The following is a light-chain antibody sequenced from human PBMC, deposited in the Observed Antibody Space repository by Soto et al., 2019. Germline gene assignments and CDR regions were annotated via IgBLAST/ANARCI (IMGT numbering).Light chain of an antibody. V-gene: IGKV1-6*01. Sequence: AIQMTQSPSSLSASVGDRVTITCLARQGIRNDLGWYQQKPGKAPKLLIYAASSLQSGVPSRFSGSGSGTDFALTISSLQPEDFATYYCLQDYNYPWTFGQGTKVDIK. CDR2: AAS. J-gene: IGKJ1*01. CDR3: LQDYNYPWT. CDR1: QGIRND.